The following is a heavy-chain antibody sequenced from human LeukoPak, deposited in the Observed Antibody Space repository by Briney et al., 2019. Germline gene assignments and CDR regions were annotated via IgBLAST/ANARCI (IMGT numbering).Heavy chain of an antibody. Sequence: GGSLRLSCAVSGFTFSTYWMSWVRQAPGKGLEWVANIKQDRSEKYYVDSVTGRFTISRDNAKNSLYLQMNSLRAEDTAVYYCARDSKMPRDRGTFDYWGQGTLVTVSS. D-gene: IGHD3-10*01. CDR1: GFTFSTYW. J-gene: IGHJ4*02. V-gene: IGHV3-7*01. CDR2: IKQDRSEK. CDR3: ARDSKMPRDRGTFDY.